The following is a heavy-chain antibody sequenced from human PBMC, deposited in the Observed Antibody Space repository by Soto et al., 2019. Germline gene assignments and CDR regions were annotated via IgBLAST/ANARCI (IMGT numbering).Heavy chain of an antibody. V-gene: IGHV1-18*04. D-gene: IGHD6-19*01. CDR3: ARTILAVAVSFDDY. J-gene: IGHJ4*02. Sequence: GASVKVSCKASGYTFTSYYMHWVRQAPGQGLEWMGWISAYNGNTNYAQKLQGRVTMTTDTSTSTAYMELRSLRSDDTAVYYCARTILAVAVSFDDYWGQGTLVTVSS. CDR1: GYTFTSYY. CDR2: ISAYNGNT.